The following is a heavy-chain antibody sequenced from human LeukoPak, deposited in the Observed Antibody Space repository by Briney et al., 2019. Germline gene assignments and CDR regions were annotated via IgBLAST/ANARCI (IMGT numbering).Heavy chain of an antibody. Sequence: SQTLSLTCTVSGGSISSGDYYWSWIRQPPGKGLEGIGYIYYSGSTYYNPSLKSRVTISVDTSKNQFSLKLSSVTAADTAVYYCANGGDGYNWPFDYWGQGTLVTVSS. V-gene: IGHV4-30-4*01. CDR3: ANGGDGYNWPFDY. D-gene: IGHD5-24*01. CDR1: GGSISSGDYY. J-gene: IGHJ4*02. CDR2: IYYSGST.